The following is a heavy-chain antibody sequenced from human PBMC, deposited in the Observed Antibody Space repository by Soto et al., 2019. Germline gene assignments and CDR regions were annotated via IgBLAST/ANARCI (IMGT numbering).Heavy chain of an antibody. J-gene: IGHJ4*02. CDR1: GGTFSSYA. CDR2: IIPIFGTA. Sequence: QVQLVQSGAEVKKPGSSVKVSCKASGGTFSSYAISWVRQAPGQGLEWMGGIIPIFGTANYAQKFQGRVTITAHESTSTAYMELSSLRSEDTAVYYCARALVVVAATPYYFDYWGQGTLVTVSS. V-gene: IGHV1-69*01. CDR3: ARALVVVAATPYYFDY. D-gene: IGHD2-15*01.